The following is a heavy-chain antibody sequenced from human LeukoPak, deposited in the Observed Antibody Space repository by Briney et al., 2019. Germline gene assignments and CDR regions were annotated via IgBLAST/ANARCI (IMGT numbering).Heavy chain of an antibody. Sequence: TGGSLRLSCAASGFTFSSYWMHWVRQAPGKGLVWVPRINSDGSSTSYADSVKGRFTISRDNDKNTLYLQMYSLRAEDTAVYYCARSGSTVVTPSPITWGQGTLVTVSS. J-gene: IGHJ5*02. CDR1: GFTFSSYW. CDR2: INSDGSST. V-gene: IGHV3-74*01. D-gene: IGHD4-23*01. CDR3: ARSGSTVVTPSPIT.